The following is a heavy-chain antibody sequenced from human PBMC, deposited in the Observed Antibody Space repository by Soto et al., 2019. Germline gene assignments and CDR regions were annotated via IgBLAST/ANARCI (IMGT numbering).Heavy chain of an antibody. CDR1: GFTFSSYG. CDR3: AKDIAL. V-gene: IGHV3-30*18. CDR2: ISYDGSNK. Sequence: LRLSCAASGFTFSSYGMHWVRQAPGKGLEWVAVISYDGSNKYYADSVKGRFTISRGNSKNTLYLQMNSLRAEDTAVYYCAKDIALWGQGTLVTVSS. D-gene: IGHD2-8*01. J-gene: IGHJ4*02.